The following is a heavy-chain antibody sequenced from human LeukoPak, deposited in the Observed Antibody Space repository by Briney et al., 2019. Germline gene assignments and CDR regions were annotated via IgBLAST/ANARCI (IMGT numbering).Heavy chain of an antibody. V-gene: IGHV1-18*01. Sequence: GASVKVSCKASGYTFNSYGISWVRQAPGQGLEWMGWINPNSGGTNYAQKLQGGVTMTTDTSTSTAYMELRSLRSDDTAVYYCARVRGYYDSSGYFLLKWFDPWGQGTLVTVSS. J-gene: IGHJ5*02. CDR1: GYTFNSYG. CDR3: ARVRGYYDSSGYFLLKWFDP. CDR2: INPNSGGT. D-gene: IGHD3-22*01.